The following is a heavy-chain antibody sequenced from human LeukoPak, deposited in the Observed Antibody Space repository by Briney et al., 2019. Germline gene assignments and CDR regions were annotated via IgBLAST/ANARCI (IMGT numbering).Heavy chain of an antibody. Sequence: ASVKVSCKVSGYTLTELSMHWVRQAPGKGLEWMGGFDPEDGETIYAQKFQGRVTMTEDTSTNTAYMELSSLRSEDTAVYYCATAGIAAAGTLDYWGQGTLVTVSS. CDR2: FDPEDGET. J-gene: IGHJ4*02. V-gene: IGHV1-24*01. D-gene: IGHD6-13*01. CDR1: GYTLTELS. CDR3: ATAGIAAAGTLDY.